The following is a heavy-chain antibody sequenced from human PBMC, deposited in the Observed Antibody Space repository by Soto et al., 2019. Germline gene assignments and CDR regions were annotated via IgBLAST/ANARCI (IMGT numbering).Heavy chain of an antibody. CDR3: ARDGDLRSDFWSGPLGGGWFDP. J-gene: IGHJ5*02. CDR2: IIPIFGST. D-gene: IGHD3-3*01. CDR1: GGTFSNSA. Sequence: QVQLVQSGAEVRKPGSSVKVSCKASGGTFSNSAITWVRQAPGQGLEWVGGIIPIFGSTNYAQKFQGRVTINADESTCTAYMELSSLTSEDTAVYYCARDGDLRSDFWSGPLGGGWFDPWGQGTLVTVSS. V-gene: IGHV1-69*12.